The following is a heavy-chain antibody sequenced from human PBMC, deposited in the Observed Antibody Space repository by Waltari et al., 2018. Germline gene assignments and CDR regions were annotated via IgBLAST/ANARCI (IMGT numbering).Heavy chain of an antibody. CDR3: ATYRWLGY. D-gene: IGHD3-10*01. J-gene: IGHJ4*02. CDR1: EFTFSTYW. V-gene: IGHV3-7*03. CDR2: INHDGREK. Sequence: EAQLVESGGGLGEPGGSLRLACSVFEFTFSTYWMTWVRQAPGRGLEWVANINHDGREKNYVDSVKGRFTISRNNARNSLYLQMNSLRAEDTAVYYCATYRWLGYWGQGTLVTVSS.